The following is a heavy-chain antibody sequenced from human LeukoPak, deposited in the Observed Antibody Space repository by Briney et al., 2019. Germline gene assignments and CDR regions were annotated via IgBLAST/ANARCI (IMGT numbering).Heavy chain of an antibody. CDR2: IIPIFGTA. Sequence: SVKVSCKASGGTFSSYAISWVRQAPGQGLEWMGGIIPIFGTANYAQKFQGGVTITTDESTSTAYMELSSLRSEDTAVYYCARDLYSSSHDAFDIWGQGTMVTVSS. J-gene: IGHJ3*02. D-gene: IGHD6-13*01. CDR3: ARDLYSSSHDAFDI. V-gene: IGHV1-69*05. CDR1: GGTFSSYA.